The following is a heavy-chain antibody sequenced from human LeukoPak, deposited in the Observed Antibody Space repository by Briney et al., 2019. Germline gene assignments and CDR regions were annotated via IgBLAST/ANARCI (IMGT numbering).Heavy chain of an antibody. CDR1: GYTFTGYY. V-gene: IGHV1-2*02. J-gene: IGHJ5*02. CDR3: ARDVQDIVVVPAKNWFDP. D-gene: IGHD2-2*01. CDR2: INPNSGGT. Sequence: ASVKVSCKASGYTFTGYYMHWVRQAPGQGLEWMGWINPNSGGTNYAQKFQGRVTMTRDTSISTAYMGLSRLRSDDTAVYYCARDVQDIVVVPAKNWFDPWGQGTLVTVSS.